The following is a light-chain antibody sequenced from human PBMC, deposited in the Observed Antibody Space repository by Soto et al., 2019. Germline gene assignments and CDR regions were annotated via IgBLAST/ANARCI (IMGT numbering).Light chain of an antibody. CDR1: QSISTI. CDR3: QQYNNWPIT. V-gene: IGKV3-15*01. Sequence: VLTQSPATLSVSPGARATFSCRASQSISTILAWYQHRPGQPPRLLIYGASTRATGIPDRFSGGGSGTELTLTISSLQSEDFAVYYCQQYNNWPITFGQGTRLEIK. J-gene: IGKJ5*01. CDR2: GAS.